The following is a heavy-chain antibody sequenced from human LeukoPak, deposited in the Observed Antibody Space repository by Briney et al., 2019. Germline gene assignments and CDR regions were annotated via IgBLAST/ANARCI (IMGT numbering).Heavy chain of an antibody. CDR3: AKWGTRDAFDI. CDR2: ISYDGSNK. CDR1: GFTFRSYG. Sequence: GGSLRLSCAASGFTFRSYGMHWVRPAPGRGLAWVAVISYDGSNKYYADSVKDRLTISRDNSKNTLYLQMHSRRAEDTAVYYCAKWGTRDAFDIWGQGTMVTVSS. D-gene: IGHD1-7*01. J-gene: IGHJ3*02. V-gene: IGHV3-30*18.